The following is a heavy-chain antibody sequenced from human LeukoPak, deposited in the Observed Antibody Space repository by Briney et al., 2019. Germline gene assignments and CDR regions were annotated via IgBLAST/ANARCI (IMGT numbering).Heavy chain of an antibody. CDR2: ISYDGSNK. CDR3: ARVGYSHYSDY. Sequence: PGGSLRLSCAASGFTFSSYAMHWVRQAPGKGLEWVAVISYDGSNKYYADSVKGRFTISRDNSKNTLYLQMNSLRAEDTAVYYCARVGYSHYSDYWGQGTLVTVSS. CDR1: GFTFSSYA. V-gene: IGHV3-30*04. J-gene: IGHJ4*02. D-gene: IGHD5-18*01.